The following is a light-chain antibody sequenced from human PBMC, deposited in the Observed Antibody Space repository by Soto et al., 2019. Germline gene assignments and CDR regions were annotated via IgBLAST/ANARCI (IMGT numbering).Light chain of an antibody. Sequence: EIVLTQSPGTLSLSPGERATLSCRASQSVSSSYLAWYQQKPGQAPSLLMYGTSNRATGTPDRFSGSGSGTDFTLTISRLEPEDLAVYYCQQYGNSPPYTFGQGTKLEIK. V-gene: IGKV3-20*01. CDR1: QSVSSSY. CDR2: GTS. CDR3: QQYGNSPPYT. J-gene: IGKJ2*01.